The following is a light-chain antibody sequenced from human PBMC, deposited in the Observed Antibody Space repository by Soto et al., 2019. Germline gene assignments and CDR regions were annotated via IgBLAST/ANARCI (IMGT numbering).Light chain of an antibody. CDR2: DVS. CDR1: SSDVGGYNY. J-gene: IGLJ3*02. V-gene: IGLV2-11*01. Sequence: QYVLTQPRSVSGSPGQSVTISCTGTSSDVGGYNYVSWYQQHPGKAPKLMIYDVSKRPSGVPDRFSGSKSDNTASLTISGLQAEDEADYYCCSYAGSYTFGVFGGGTKLTVL. CDR3: CSYAGSYTFGV.